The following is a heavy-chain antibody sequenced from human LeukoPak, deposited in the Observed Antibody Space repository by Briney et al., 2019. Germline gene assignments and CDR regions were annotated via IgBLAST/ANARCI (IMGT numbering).Heavy chain of an antibody. D-gene: IGHD3-10*02. CDR3: AELGITMIGGV. V-gene: IGHV3-74*01. Sequence: GGSLRLSCAASGFTFSSYWMHWVRQAPGKGLVWVSRINSDGSSTRYADFVKGRFTNSRDNAKNTLYLQMNSLRAEDTAVYYCAELGITMIGGVWGKGTTVTISS. CDR1: GFTFSSYW. CDR2: INSDGSST. J-gene: IGHJ6*04.